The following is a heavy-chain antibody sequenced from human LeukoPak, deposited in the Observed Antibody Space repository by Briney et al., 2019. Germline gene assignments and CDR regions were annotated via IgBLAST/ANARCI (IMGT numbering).Heavy chain of an antibody. CDR3: ARTGGSYPYYFEY. Sequence: GGSLRLSCVASGFGLSGSGMTWVRQAPGKGLEWISYISVSGGIIYYADSVRCRFTISRDNSKNTLYLQMNSLRAEDTAVYYCARTGGSYPYYFEYWGQGTLVTVSS. CDR1: GFGLSGSG. D-gene: IGHD1-26*01. CDR2: ISVSGGII. V-gene: IGHV3-48*01. J-gene: IGHJ4*02.